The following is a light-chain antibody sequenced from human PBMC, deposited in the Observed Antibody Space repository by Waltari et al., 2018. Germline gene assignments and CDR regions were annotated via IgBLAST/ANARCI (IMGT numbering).Light chain of an antibody. CDR2: GAS. V-gene: IGKV3-20*01. CDR1: QSVTRAL. Sequence: ILLTQSPGTLSLSPGERATLSCRASQSVTRALDWYQQKPGQAPRLLIYGASNRATGIPDRFSGSGSGTDFSLTISRLEPEDFAVYYCQHYVRLPATFGQGTKVEIK. CDR3: QHYVRLPAT. J-gene: IGKJ1*01.